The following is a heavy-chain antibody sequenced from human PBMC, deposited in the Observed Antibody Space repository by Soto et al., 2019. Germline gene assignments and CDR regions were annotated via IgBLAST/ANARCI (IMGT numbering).Heavy chain of an antibody. D-gene: IGHD3-10*01. J-gene: IGHJ6*02. Sequence: PGGSLRLSCAASGFTLTTYAMSWVRQPPGKGVEWVSSMNAAGTSTSYADSAKGRFTTSRDNFKNTLYLEMNSLRAEDTAVYYCARGGADHYQYGMDVWGQGTTVTVSS. CDR2: MNAAGTST. CDR1: GFTLTTYA. CDR3: ARGGADHYQYGMDV. V-gene: IGHV3-23*01.